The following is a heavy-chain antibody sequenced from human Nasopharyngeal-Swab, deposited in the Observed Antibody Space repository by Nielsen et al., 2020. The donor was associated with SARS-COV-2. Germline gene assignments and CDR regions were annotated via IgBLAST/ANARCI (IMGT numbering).Heavy chain of an antibody. D-gene: IGHD5-12*01. Sequence: GESLKISCAASGFTFSGYWMSWVRQAPGKGLEWVSYISSSGSTIYYADSVKGRFTISRDNAKNSLYLQMNSLRAEDTAVYYCAGAEDSGHFDYWGQGTLVTVSS. CDR3: AGAEDSGHFDY. CDR2: ISSSGSTI. V-gene: IGHV3-11*04. J-gene: IGHJ4*02. CDR1: GFTFSGYW.